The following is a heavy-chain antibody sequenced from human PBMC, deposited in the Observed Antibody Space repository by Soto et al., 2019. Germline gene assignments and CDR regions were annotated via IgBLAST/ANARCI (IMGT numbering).Heavy chain of an antibody. V-gene: IGHV3-9*01. CDR1: GFTFDDYA. CDR3: AKGHVPAAMAETAFDI. D-gene: IGHD2-2*01. J-gene: IGHJ3*02. Sequence: EVQLVESGGGLVQPGRSLRLSCAASGFTFDDYAMHWVRQAPGKGLEWVSGISWNSGSIGYADSVKGRFTISRDNAKNPLYLQMNSLRAEDTALYYCAKGHVPAAMAETAFDIWGQGTMVTVSS. CDR2: ISWNSGSI.